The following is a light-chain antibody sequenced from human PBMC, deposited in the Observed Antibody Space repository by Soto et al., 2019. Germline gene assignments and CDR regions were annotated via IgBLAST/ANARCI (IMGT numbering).Light chain of an antibody. CDR3: HQLNSYPQTT. CDR1: QGISSY. Sequence: DIQLTQSPSFLSASVGDRVTITCRASQGISSYLAWYQQKPGKAPKLLIYAASTLQSGVPSRFSGSGSGTEFTLPISSLQPEDFATSYCHQLNSYPQTTFGGGTKVEIK. J-gene: IGKJ4*01. CDR2: AAS. V-gene: IGKV1-9*01.